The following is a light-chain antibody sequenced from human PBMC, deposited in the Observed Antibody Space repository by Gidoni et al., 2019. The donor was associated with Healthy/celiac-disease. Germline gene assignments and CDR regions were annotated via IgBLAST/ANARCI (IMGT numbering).Light chain of an antibody. V-gene: IGKV3-20*01. CDR2: GAS. CDR3: QQYGSSPRA. CDR1: QSVSSSY. J-gene: IGKJ1*01. Sequence: VLTQSPGTLSLSPGERATLSCRASQSVSSSYLAWYQQKPGQAPRLLIYGASSRATGIPDRFSGSGSGTDFTLTISRLEPEDFAVYYCQQYGSSPRAFGQGTKVEIK.